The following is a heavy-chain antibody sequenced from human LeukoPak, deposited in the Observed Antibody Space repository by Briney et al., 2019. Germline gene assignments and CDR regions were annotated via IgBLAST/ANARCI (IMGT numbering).Heavy chain of an antibody. CDR2: INSDGSST. CDR1: GFTFSSYW. CDR3: ARAITESIAVAGTLDY. J-gene: IGHJ4*02. D-gene: IGHD6-19*01. Sequence: GGSLRLSCAASGFTFSSYWMHWVRQAPGKGLVWVSLINSDGSSTTYADSVKGRFTISRDNAKSTLYLQMNSLRAEDSAVYYCARAITESIAVAGTLDYWGQGTLVTVSS. V-gene: IGHV3-74*01.